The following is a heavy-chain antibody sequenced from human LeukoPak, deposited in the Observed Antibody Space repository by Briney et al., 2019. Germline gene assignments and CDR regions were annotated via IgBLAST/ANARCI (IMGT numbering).Heavy chain of an antibody. D-gene: IGHD6-13*01. CDR3: ARHGDSSSWYLTRYGMDV. Sequence: GESLKISCKGSGYSFTSYWISWVRQMPGKGLEWMGRIDPSDSYTNYSPSFQGHVTISADKSISTAYLQWSSLKASDTAMYYCARHGDSSSWYLTRYGMDVWGQGTTVTVSS. CDR1: GYSFTSYW. J-gene: IGHJ6*02. V-gene: IGHV5-10-1*01. CDR2: IDPSDSYT.